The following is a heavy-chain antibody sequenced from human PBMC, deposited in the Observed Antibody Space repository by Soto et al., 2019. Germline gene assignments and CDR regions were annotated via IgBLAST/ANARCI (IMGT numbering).Heavy chain of an antibody. D-gene: IGHD4-4*01. J-gene: IGHJ4*02. V-gene: IGHV3-9*01. CDR3: VKEKLYSNYEYYFDS. Sequence: EVHLVESGGGLVQPGRSLRLSCAASGFSFRNYGMHWVRRVPGKGLEWVSGISWHSGTIGYADSVRGRFTISRDNAKNTLYLQINSMRPDDTALYYCVKEKLYSNYEYYFDSWGQGTLVTVSS. CDR2: ISWHSGTI. CDR1: GFSFRNYG.